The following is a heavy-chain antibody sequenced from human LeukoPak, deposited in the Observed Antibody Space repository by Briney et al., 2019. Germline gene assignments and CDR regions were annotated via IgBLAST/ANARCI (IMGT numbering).Heavy chain of an antibody. CDR3: ARTIVVVPAAIPNRYYYYGMDG. J-gene: IGHJ6*02. D-gene: IGHD2-2*01. CDR2: IMPILGIA. CDR1: GGTFSSYS. V-gene: IGHV1-69*10. Sequence: GASVKVSCKSSGGTFSSYSISWVRQAPREGLEWIGGIMPILGIANYAQKFQGRVTITADKSTSTHYIELSRLTSEDTAVYYCARTIVVVPAAIPNRYYYYGMDGWGQGTTVT.